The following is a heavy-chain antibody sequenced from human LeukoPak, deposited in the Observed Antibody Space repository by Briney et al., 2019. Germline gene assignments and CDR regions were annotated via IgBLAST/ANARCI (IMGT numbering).Heavy chain of an antibody. J-gene: IGHJ4*02. D-gene: IGHD3-22*01. CDR3: ARAGRITMNGFDY. CDR2: IYSGGST. Sequence: GGSLRLSCAASGFTLSSNYMSWVRQAPGKGLEWVSVIYSGGSTYYADSVKGRFTISRHNSKNTLYLQMNSLRAEDTAVYYCARAGRITMNGFDYWGQGTLVTVSS. CDR1: GFTLSSNY. V-gene: IGHV3-53*04.